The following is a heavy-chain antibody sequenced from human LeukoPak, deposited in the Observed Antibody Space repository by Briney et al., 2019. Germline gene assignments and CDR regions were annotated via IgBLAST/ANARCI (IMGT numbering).Heavy chain of an antibody. CDR1: GGSISSYY. Sequence: SETLSLTCTVSGGSISSYYWSWIRQPPGKGLEWIGYIYHSGSTNYYPSLKSRVTISVDTSKNQFSLKLSSVTAADTAVYFCARYSYAYFDYWGQGTLVTVSS. CDR2: IYHSGST. CDR3: ARYSYAYFDY. V-gene: IGHV4-59*01. D-gene: IGHD5-18*01. J-gene: IGHJ4*02.